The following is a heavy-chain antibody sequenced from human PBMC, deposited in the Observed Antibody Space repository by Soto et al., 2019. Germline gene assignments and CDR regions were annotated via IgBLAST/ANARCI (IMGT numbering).Heavy chain of an antibody. CDR3: XXXXXXXXXXXXXXXXXXMDV. CDR2: XXXDGSNK. V-gene: IGHV3-33*01. J-gene: IGHJ6*02. CDR1: GFTFSSYG. Sequence: QVQLVESGGGVVQPGRSLRLSCAASGFTFSSYGMHWVRQAPGKGLEWVAVXXXDGSNKYYADSVKGRFTISRDNSKXXXXXXXXXXXXXXXXXXXXXXXXXXXXXXXXXXXXXXMDVWGQGTTVTVSS.